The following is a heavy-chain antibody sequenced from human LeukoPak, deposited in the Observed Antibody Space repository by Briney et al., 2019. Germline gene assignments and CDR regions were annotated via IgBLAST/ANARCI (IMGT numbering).Heavy chain of an antibody. CDR3: ARCNHLRFLEWFNGFD. CDR1: GYAFIGYY. Sequence: ASVKVSCKASGYAFIGYYIHWLRQAPGQGLEWMGWINPTSGGTNYAQKFQGRVTMTRDASITTAYMELSRLRFDDTAVYYCARCNHLRFLEWFNGFDWGQGTLVTVSS. CDR2: INPTSGGT. D-gene: IGHD3-3*01. J-gene: IGHJ4*02. V-gene: IGHV1-2*02.